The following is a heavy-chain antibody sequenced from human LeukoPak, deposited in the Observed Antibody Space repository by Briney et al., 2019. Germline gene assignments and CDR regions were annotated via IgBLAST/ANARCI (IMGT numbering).Heavy chain of an antibody. CDR3: ATDPYYYDSSGYLLDY. CDR2: IIPIFGTA. Sequence: SSVKVSCKAFGGSFSSEAISWVRQAPGQGLEWMGGIIPIFGTANYAQKFQGRVTITTDESTSTAYMELSSLRSEDTAVYYCATDPYYYDSSGYLLDYWGQGTLVTVSS. CDR1: GGSFSSEA. D-gene: IGHD3-22*01. J-gene: IGHJ4*02. V-gene: IGHV1-69*05.